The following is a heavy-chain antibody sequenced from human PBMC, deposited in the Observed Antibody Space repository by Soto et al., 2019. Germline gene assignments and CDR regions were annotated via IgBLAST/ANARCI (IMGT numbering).Heavy chain of an antibody. D-gene: IGHD2-2*01. CDR3: ARGIVARYCSSTSCYGLDY. CDR2: ISSSSSTI. V-gene: IGHV3-48*01. CDR1: GFTFSSYS. Sequence: AGGSLRLSCAASGFTFSSYSMNWVRQAPGKGLEWFSYISSSSSTIYYADSVKGRFTISRDNAKNSLFLQMNSLRAEDTAVYYCARGIVARYCSSTSCYGLDYWGQGTLVTVSS. J-gene: IGHJ4*02.